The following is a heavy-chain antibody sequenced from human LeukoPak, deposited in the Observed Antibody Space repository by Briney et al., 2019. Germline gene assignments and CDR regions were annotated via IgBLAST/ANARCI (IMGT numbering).Heavy chain of an antibody. Sequence: GASAKVSCKASGYTFTSYDINWVRQATGQGLEWMGWMNPNSGNTGYAQKFQGRVTMTRNTSISTAYMELSSLRSEDTAVYYCARWHGSGSYTVFDPWGQGTLVTVSS. D-gene: IGHD3-10*01. V-gene: IGHV1-8*01. J-gene: IGHJ5*02. CDR1: GYTFTSYD. CDR2: MNPNSGNT. CDR3: ARWHGSGSYTVFDP.